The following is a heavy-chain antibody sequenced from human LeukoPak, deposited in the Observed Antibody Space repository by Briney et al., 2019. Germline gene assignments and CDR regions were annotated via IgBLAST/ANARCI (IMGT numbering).Heavy chain of an antibody. V-gene: IGHV1-8*03. Sequence: GASVKVSCKASGYTFTSYDINWVRQATGQGLEWMGWMNPNSGNTGYAQKFQGRVTITRNTSISTAYMELSSLRSEDTAVYYCARGGDFWSGYYRKYFDYWGQGTLVTVSS. J-gene: IGHJ4*02. CDR2: MNPNSGNT. CDR1: GYTFTSYD. D-gene: IGHD3-3*01. CDR3: ARGGDFWSGYYRKYFDY.